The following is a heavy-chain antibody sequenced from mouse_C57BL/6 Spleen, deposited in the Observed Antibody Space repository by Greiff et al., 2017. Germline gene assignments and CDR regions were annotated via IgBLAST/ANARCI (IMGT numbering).Heavy chain of an antibody. CDR3: TRGAYDYAEGYFDY. CDR1: GYTFTDYE. Sequence: QVQLQQSGAELVRPGASVTLSCKASGYTFTDYEMHWVKQTPVHGLEWIGAIDPETGGTAYNQKFKGKAILTADKSSSTAYMELRSLTSEDSAVYYCTRGAYDYAEGYFDYWGQGTTLTVSS. CDR2: IDPETGGT. V-gene: IGHV1-15*01. J-gene: IGHJ2*01. D-gene: IGHD2-4*01.